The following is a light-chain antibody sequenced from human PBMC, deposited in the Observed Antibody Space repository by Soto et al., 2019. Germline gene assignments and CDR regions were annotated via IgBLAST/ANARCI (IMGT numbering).Light chain of an antibody. J-gene: IGKJ1*01. V-gene: IGKV3-15*01. CDR2: GAS. Sequence: EIVMTQSPATLSVSPGERATLSCRASQSVSSNLAWYQQKPGQAPRLLIYGASTRATGIPARFSGSGSGTEFILTIISLQSEDSAVYYCQQYSNWPAWTFGQGTKVGIK. CDR1: QSVSSN. CDR3: QQYSNWPAWT.